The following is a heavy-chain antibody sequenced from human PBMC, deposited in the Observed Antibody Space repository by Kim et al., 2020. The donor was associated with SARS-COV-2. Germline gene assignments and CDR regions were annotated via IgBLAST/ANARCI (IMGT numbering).Heavy chain of an antibody. Sequence: GGSLRLSCAASGFTFSSYAMSWVRQAPGKGLEWVSAISGSGGSTYYADSVKGRFTISRDNSKNTLYLQMNSLRAEDTAVYYCAKDIWFGEFFGVDYYYYGMDVWGQGTTVTVSS. CDR3: AKDIWFGEFFGVDYYYYGMDV. CDR1: GFTFSSYA. V-gene: IGHV3-23*01. D-gene: IGHD3-10*01. J-gene: IGHJ6*02. CDR2: ISGSGGST.